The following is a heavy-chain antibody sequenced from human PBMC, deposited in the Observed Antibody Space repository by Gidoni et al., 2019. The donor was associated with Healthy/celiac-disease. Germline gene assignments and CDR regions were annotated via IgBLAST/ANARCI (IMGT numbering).Heavy chain of an antibody. D-gene: IGHD6-19*01. CDR3: ARHVESSGWPFYFDY. Sequence: QLQLQASCPGPVKPSETLSLTCLASGGPISSSSYYWGWLRKPPGTGLEWIGSHYYSGRTYYSPSPKSRLTLSVDTSKNQFSLKLSAVTAADTAVYYCARHVESSGWPFYFDYWGQGTLVTVSS. V-gene: IGHV4-39*01. CDR1: GGPISSSSYY. J-gene: IGHJ4*02. CDR2: HYYSGRT.